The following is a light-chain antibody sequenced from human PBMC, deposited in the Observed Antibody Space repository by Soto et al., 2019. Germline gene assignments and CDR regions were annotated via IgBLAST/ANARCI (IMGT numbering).Light chain of an antibody. CDR2: DAS. CDR1: QSVRCC. J-gene: IGKJ4*01. Sequence: DIEMTQSPATLSASSSDRVTITFRASQSVRCCLAWYQQKPGTAPKLLIFDASRLESGVPSRFSGSASGTEFTLTISSLQPDDFATYYCQQYGNYPLTFGGGTKVDIK. CDR3: QQYGNYPLT. V-gene: IGKV1-5*01.